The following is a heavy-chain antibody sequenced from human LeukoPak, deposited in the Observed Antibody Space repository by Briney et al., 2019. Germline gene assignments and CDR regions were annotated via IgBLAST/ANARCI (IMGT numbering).Heavy chain of an antibody. D-gene: IGHD6-13*01. Sequence: GGSLRLSCAASGFTFSSYSMTWVRQAPGKGLGWVSSISSSSSYIYYADSVKGRFTISRDNAKNSLYLQMNSLRAEDTAVYYCATLGAAADASYWGQGTLVTVSS. CDR3: ATLGAAADASY. J-gene: IGHJ4*02. CDR2: ISSSSSYI. CDR1: GFTFSSYS. V-gene: IGHV3-21*01.